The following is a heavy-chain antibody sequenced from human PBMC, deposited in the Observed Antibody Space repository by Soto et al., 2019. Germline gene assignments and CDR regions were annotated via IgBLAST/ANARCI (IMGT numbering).Heavy chain of an antibody. D-gene: IGHD4-17*01. CDR1: GGSISSYY. CDR3: ASGPYGDYWFDY. V-gene: IGHV4-59*08. Sequence: SETLSLTCTVSGGSISSYYWSWIRQPPGKGLEWIGYIYYSGSTNYNPSLKSRVTISVDTSKNQFSLKLSSVTAADTAVYYCASGPYGDYWFDYWGQGTLVTVSS. J-gene: IGHJ4*02. CDR2: IYYSGST.